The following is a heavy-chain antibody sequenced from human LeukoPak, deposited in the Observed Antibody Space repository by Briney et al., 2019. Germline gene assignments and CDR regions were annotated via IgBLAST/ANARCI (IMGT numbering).Heavy chain of an antibody. V-gene: IGHV3-23*01. CDR1: GFTFSNYA. CDR3: AKRDVDFDC. CDR2: ISNSGGGT. Sequence: GGSLRLSCAASGFTFSNYAMSWVRQAPGKGLEWVSAISNSGGGTYYADSVKGRFTISRDNSKNTMYIQMNSLRVEDTAVYYCAKRDVDFDCWGQGTLVTVSS. J-gene: IGHJ4*02.